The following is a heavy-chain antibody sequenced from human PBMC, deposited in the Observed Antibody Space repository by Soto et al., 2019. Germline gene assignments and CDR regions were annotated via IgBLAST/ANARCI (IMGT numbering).Heavy chain of an antibody. CDR2: INHSGST. Sequence: SETLSLTCAVYGGSFSGCYWSWIRQPPGKGLEWIGEINHSGSTNYNPSLKSRVTISVDTSKNQFSLKLSSVTAADTAMYYCARGKSKRGYSGYDRTGSGMDVWGQGTTVTVSS. J-gene: IGHJ6*02. CDR1: GGSFSGCY. V-gene: IGHV4-34*01. D-gene: IGHD5-12*01. CDR3: ARGKSKRGYSGYDRTGSGMDV.